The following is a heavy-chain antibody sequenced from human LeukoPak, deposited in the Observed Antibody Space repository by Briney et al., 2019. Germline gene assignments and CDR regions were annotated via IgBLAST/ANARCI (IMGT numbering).Heavy chain of an antibody. CDR1: GYTFTGYY. D-gene: IGHD3-22*01. V-gene: IGHV1-2*02. Sequence: GASVKVSCKASGYTFTGYYMHWVRQAPGQGLEWIGWINPNSGGTNYAQKFQGRVTMTRDTSISTAYMELSRLRSDDTAVYYCARGVRYYDSSPVDYWGQGTLVTVSS. CDR3: ARGVRYYDSSPVDY. J-gene: IGHJ4*02. CDR2: INPNSGGT.